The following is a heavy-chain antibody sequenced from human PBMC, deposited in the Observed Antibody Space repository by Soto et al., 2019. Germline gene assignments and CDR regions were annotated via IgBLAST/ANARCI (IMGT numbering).Heavy chain of an antibody. CDR2: IYYSGST. CDR1: GGSISSYY. CDR3: ARDPTYYYDSSGHAFDI. D-gene: IGHD3-22*01. Sequence: SETLSLTCTVSGGSISSYYWSWIRQPPGKGLEWIGYIYYSGSTNYNPSLKSRVTISVDTSKNQFSLKLSSVTAADTAVYYCARDPTYYYDSSGHAFDIWGQGTMVTVSS. J-gene: IGHJ3*02. V-gene: IGHV4-59*01.